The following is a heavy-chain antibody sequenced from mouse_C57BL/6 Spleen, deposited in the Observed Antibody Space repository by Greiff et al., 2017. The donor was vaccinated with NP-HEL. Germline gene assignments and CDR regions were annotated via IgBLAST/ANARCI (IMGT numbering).Heavy chain of an antibody. CDR2: IYPGGGYT. Sequence: QVQLQQSGAELVRPGPSVKMSCKASGYTFTNYWIGWAKQRPGNGLEWIGDIYPGGGYTNYNEKLKGKATLTADKSSSTAYMQISSLTSEDSAIYYCASNYGSSNWFAYWGQGTLVTVSA. V-gene: IGHV1-63*01. J-gene: IGHJ3*01. CDR3: ASNYGSSNWFAY. CDR1: GYTFTNYW. D-gene: IGHD1-1*01.